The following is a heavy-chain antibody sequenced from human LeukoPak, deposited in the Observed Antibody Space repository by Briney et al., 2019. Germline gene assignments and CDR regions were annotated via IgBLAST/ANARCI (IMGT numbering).Heavy chain of an antibody. V-gene: IGHV3-23*01. J-gene: IGHJ4*02. Sequence: GGSLRLSCAASGFTFSSFVMSWVRQAPGKGLEWVSTISGSGGSTYYADSVKGRFTISRVNSKSTLSLQMNGLRADDTAIYYCAKVTYYFGSGNYHFPDYWGQGILVTVSS. CDR3: AKVTYYFGSGNYHFPDY. CDR2: ISGSGGST. CDR1: GFTFSSFV. D-gene: IGHD3-10*01.